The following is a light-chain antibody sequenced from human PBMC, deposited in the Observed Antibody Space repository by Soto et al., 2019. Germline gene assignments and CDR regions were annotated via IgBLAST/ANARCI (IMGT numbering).Light chain of an antibody. J-gene: IGLJ3*02. CDR2: EVS. V-gene: IGLV2-23*02. CDR1: SCDVGSYKL. Sequence: QSALTQPASVSGSPGQSITISCTGTSCDVGSYKLVSWYQQHPGKAPKLMIYEVSKRPSGVSKRFSGSKSGNTDSLTICGLQAEEEADYYCCSYAGSSTWVFGGGTKLTVL. CDR3: CSYAGSSTWV.